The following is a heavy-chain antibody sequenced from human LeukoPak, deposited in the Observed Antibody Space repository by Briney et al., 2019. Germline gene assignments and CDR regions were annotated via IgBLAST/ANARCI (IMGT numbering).Heavy chain of an antibody. Sequence: GGSLRLSCAASGFSFSRAWMSWVRQAPGKGLEWVGRIKSKSDGGTTDYAAPVKGRFTITRDDSKNTLFLQVNSLKIEDTAVYYCTTVTLRPVGLWGQGTLVTVSS. D-gene: IGHD3-10*01. CDR1: GFSFSRAW. V-gene: IGHV3-15*05. CDR3: TTVTLRPVGL. CDR2: IKSKSDGGTT. J-gene: IGHJ4*02.